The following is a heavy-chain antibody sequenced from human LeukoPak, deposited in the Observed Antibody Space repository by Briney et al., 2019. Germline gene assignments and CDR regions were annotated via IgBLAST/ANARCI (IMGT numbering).Heavy chain of an antibody. CDR1: GGSFSGYY. Sequence: PSETLSLTCAVYGGSFSGYYWSWIRQPPGKGLEWIGEINHSGSTNYNPSLKSRVTISVDTSKNQFSLKLSSVTAADTAVYCCARVCRLGLQLWFVERKDNWFDPWGQGTLVTVSS. D-gene: IGHD5-18*01. CDR2: INHSGST. V-gene: IGHV4-34*01. J-gene: IGHJ5*02. CDR3: ARVCRLGLQLWFVERKDNWFDP.